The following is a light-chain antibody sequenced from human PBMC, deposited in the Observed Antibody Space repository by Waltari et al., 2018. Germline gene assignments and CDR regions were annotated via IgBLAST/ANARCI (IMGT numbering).Light chain of an antibody. Sequence: EIVLTQSPATLSLSPGESATLSCRASQSVSSYLAWYQQKPCQAPRLLIYDASNRATGIPARFSGSGSGTDFTLTTSSLEPEDFAVYYCQHRSNWPAFGQGTRLEIK. CDR1: QSVSSY. CDR2: DAS. V-gene: IGKV3-11*01. J-gene: IGKJ5*01. CDR3: QHRSNWPA.